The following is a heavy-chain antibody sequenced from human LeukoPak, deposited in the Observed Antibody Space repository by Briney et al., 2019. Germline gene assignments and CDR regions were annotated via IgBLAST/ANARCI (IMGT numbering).Heavy chain of an antibody. CDR3: AASTKHTAMVDY. J-gene: IGHJ4*02. CDR1: TFTFSNAW. CDR2: IGSSSSYI. Sequence: PGGSLRLSCAASTFTFSNAWMSWVRKAPGKGLEWVSSIGSSSSYIYYADSVKGRFTISRDNAKNSLHLQMNSLRAEDTAVYYCAASTKHTAMVDYWGQGTLVIVSS. D-gene: IGHD5-18*01. V-gene: IGHV3-21*01.